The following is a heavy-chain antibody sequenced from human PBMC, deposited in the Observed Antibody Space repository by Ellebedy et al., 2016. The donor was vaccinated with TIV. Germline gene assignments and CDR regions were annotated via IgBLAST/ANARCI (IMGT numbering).Heavy chain of an antibody. CDR1: GFTFSNYG. J-gene: IGHJ4*02. D-gene: IGHD5-18*01. CDR2: IWYDGTNT. Sequence: PGGSLRLSCAASGFTFSNYGMHWVRQAPGKGLEWVAVIWYDGTNTYYAASWKGRFTISRPTSKNTLYLQMNSLSAEDTAVYYCARDGPNTAMDYYFDYWGQGTLVTVSS. CDR3: ARDGPNTAMDYYFDY. V-gene: IGHV3-33*01.